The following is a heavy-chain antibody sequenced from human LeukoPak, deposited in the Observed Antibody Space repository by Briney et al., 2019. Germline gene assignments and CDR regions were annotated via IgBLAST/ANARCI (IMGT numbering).Heavy chain of an antibody. CDR1: GFTFTSFA. J-gene: IGHJ6*03. CDR3: AREAARPSYYYYYYMDV. D-gene: IGHD6-6*01. CDR2: VSVSGNNT. V-gene: IGHV3-23*01. Sequence: PGGSLRLSCAASGFTFTSFAISWVRQAPGKGLEWVSAVSVSGNNTDYADSVKGRFTISRDNSKNTLYLQMNSLRAEDTAIYYCAREAARPSYYYYYYMDVWGTGTTVTVSS.